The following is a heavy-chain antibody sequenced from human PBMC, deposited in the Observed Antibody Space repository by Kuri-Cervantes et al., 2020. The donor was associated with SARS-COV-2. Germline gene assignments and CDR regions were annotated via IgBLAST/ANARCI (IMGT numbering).Heavy chain of an antibody. D-gene: IGHD6-19*01. J-gene: IGHJ6*02. Sequence: SVKVSCKASGGTFSSYAISWVRQAPGQGLEWMGGIIPIFGTANYAQKFQGRVTITADESTSTAYMELSSLRSEDTAVYYCARAGVAGYSSGWNPYYYYGMDVWGQGTTGTVS. V-gene: IGHV1-69*13. CDR3: ARAGVAGYSSGWNPYYYYGMDV. CDR2: IIPIFGTA. CDR1: GGTFSSYA.